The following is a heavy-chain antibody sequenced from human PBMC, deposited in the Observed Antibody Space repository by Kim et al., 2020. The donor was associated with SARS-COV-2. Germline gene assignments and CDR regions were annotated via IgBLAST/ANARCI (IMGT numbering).Heavy chain of an antibody. CDR2: INPNSGGT. V-gene: IGHV1-2*02. CDR1: GYTFTGYY. J-gene: IGHJ4*02. Sequence: GSVKVSCKASGYTFTGYYMHWVRQAPGQGLEWMGWINPNSGGTNYAQKFQGRVTMTRDTSISTAYMELSRLRSDDTAVYYCARDGDWSILTGYYNYWGQGTLVTVSS. CDR3: ARDGDWSILTGYYNY. D-gene: IGHD3-9*01.